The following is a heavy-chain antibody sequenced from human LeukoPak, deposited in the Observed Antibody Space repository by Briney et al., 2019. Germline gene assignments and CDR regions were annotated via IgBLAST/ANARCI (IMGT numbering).Heavy chain of an antibody. CDR2: MNPSSGNT. J-gene: IGHJ6*02. D-gene: IGHD1-26*01. V-gene: IGHV1-8*01. CDR3: ARDSLVGATNYYYGMDV. CDR1: GYTFTNYE. Sequence: ASVKVSCKASGYTFTNYEINWVRQGTGQGLEWLGWMNPSSGNTGYAQKFQGRVTMTRDTSISTAYMELSRLRSDDTAVYYCARDSLVGATNYYYGMDVWGQGTTVTVSS.